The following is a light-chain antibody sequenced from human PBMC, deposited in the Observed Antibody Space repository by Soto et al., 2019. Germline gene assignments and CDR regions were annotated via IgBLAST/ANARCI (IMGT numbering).Light chain of an antibody. CDR3: CSYAGNSEV. J-gene: IGLJ1*01. Sequence: QSALTQPASVSGSPGQSITIPCTGTSGDVGGYNLVSWYQQHPGKAPKLMIYEVTERPSGASNRFSGSKSGNTASLTISGLQPDDEADYYCCSYAGNSEVFGTGTKVTVL. CDR1: SGDVGGYNL. V-gene: IGLV2-23*02. CDR2: EVT.